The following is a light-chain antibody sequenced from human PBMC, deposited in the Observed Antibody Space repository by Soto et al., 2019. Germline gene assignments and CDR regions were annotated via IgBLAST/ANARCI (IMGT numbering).Light chain of an antibody. CDR3: QQYNNWPRT. V-gene: IGKV3-15*01. CDR2: GAS. CDR1: QSVSSN. Sequence: EIVMTQSPATLSVSPGERATLSCRASQSVSSNLAWYQQKPAQAPRLLIYGASTRATGIPARVSGSGSGTEFTLTISSLQSEDFAVYDGQQYNNWPRTFGQGTKVDI. J-gene: IGKJ1*01.